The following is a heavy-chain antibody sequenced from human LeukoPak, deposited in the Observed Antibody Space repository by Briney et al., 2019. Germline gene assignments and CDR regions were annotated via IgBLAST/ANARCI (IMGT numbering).Heavy chain of an antibody. V-gene: IGHV3-30-3*01. Sequence: PGGSLRLACAAAGFTFGSYAMQWVRQAPGKVLEWVAVISYDGSNKYYADSVKGRFTISRDNSKNTLYLQMNSLRAEDTAVYYCARDNYSDSSGQNGPYYFDYWGQGTLVTVSS. CDR3: ARDNYSDSSGQNGPYYFDY. CDR2: ISYDGSNK. D-gene: IGHD3-22*01. J-gene: IGHJ4*02. CDR1: GFTFGSYA.